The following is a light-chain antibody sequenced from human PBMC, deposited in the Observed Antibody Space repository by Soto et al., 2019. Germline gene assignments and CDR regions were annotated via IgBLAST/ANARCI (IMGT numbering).Light chain of an antibody. V-gene: IGKV3-20*01. Sequence: EIVLTQSPGTLSLSPGERATLSCRASQSVSSSYLAWYQQKPGQAPRLLIYGASSRDTGIPDRFSGSGSGTVFTLTISRLEPEDFAVYYCQQYCSSPTFGQGNKVEL. CDR2: GAS. CDR3: QQYCSSPT. J-gene: IGKJ1*01. CDR1: QSVSSSY.